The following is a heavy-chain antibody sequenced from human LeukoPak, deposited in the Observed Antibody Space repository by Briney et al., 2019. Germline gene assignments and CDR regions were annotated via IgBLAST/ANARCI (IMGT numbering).Heavy chain of an antibody. J-gene: IGHJ6*02. V-gene: IGHV4-59*01. CDR3: ARGDLDILTGYPSRGGDV. CDR2: IYYSGST. CDR1: GGSISSYY. Sequence: PSETLSLTCTVSGGSISSYYWSWIRRPPGKGLEWIGYIYYSGSTNYNPSLKSRVTISVDTSKNQFSLKLSSVTAADTAVYYCARGDLDILTGYPSRGGDVWGQGTTVTVSS. D-gene: IGHD3-9*01.